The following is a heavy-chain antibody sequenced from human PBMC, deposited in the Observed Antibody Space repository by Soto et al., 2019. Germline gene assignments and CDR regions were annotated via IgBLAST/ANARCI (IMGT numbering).Heavy chain of an antibody. D-gene: IGHD2-2*01. J-gene: IGHJ3*02. Sequence: PGGSLRLSCAASGFTFSSYAMSWVRQAPGKGLEWVSAISGSGGSTYYADSVEGRFTISRDNSENTLYLQMNSLRAEDTAVYYCAKEYCSSTSCYVAAFDIWGQGTMVTVSS. V-gene: IGHV3-23*01. CDR1: GFTFSSYA. CDR3: AKEYCSSTSCYVAAFDI. CDR2: ISGSGGST.